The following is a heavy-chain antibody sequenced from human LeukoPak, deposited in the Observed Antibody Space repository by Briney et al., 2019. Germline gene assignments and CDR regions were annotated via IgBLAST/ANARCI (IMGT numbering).Heavy chain of an antibody. CDR2: ISYDGRNE. J-gene: IGHJ4*02. Sequence: GRPLRLSCAASGFAFSTCNMHWVRQAPGKGLEWVAVISYDGRNENHAESVKGRFTISRDNSKNTLYLQMNTLRTEDTALYYCVREKYCTPTDCLHGRFYFNCWGQGTLVTVSS. CDR1: GFAFSTCN. V-gene: IGHV3-30*04. D-gene: IGHD2-8*01. CDR3: VREKYCTPTDCLHGRFYFNC.